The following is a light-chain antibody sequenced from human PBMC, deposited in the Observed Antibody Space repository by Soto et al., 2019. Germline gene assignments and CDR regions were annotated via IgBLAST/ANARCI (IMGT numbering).Light chain of an antibody. J-gene: IGLJ2*01. Sequence: QSALTQPASVSGSPGQSITISCTGTSSDVGGYNYVSWYQQHPCKAPKLMIYDVSNRPSGVSNRFSGSKSGNTATLTISGLPAEDEADYYCSSYTTRGSLVFGVGPKLTLI. CDR2: DVS. CDR3: SSYTTRGSLV. CDR1: SSDVGGYNY. V-gene: IGLV2-14*01.